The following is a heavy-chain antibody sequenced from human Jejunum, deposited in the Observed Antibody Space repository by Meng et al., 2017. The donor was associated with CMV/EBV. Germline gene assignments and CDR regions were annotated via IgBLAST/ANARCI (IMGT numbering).Heavy chain of an antibody. J-gene: IGHJ5*01. Sequence: YAICWVRQAPEQGLEWMGEIISMYGTTNYAQKFQDRVTITADKSTSTAYMELSSLTFQDTAVYYCAKEGKTGRPGEYYTDGPSDSWGQGTLVTVSS. CDR2: IISMYGTT. V-gene: IGHV1-69*06. D-gene: IGHD3-3*01. CDR1: YA. CDR3: AKEGKTGRPGEYYTDGPSDS.